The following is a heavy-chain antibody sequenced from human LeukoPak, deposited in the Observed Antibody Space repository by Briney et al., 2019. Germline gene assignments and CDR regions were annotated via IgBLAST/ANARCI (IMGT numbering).Heavy chain of an antibody. D-gene: IGHD2-15*01. CDR1: GGSFSGYY. CDR2: INHSGST. Sequence: ASETLSLTCAVYGGSFSGYYWSWIRQPPGKGLEWIGEINHSGSTNYNPSLKSRVTISVDTSKNQFSLKLGSVTAADTAVYYCASRLGGCSGGSCYPPPPSYYFDYWGQGTLVTVSS. V-gene: IGHV4-34*01. J-gene: IGHJ4*02. CDR3: ASRLGGCSGGSCYPPPPSYYFDY.